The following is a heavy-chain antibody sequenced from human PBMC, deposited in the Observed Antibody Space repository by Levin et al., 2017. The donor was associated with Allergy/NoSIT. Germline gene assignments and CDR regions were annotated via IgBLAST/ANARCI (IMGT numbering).Heavy chain of an antibody. CDR3: AKDMGMTTVTTSVPEAFDY. CDR1: GFTFSSYA. V-gene: IGHV3-23*01. J-gene: IGHJ4*02. CDR2: ISGSGGST. Sequence: PGGSLRLSCAASGFTFSSYAMSWVRQAPGKGLEWVSAISGSGGSTYYADSVKGRFTISRDNSKNTLYLQMNSLRAEDTAVYYCAKDMGMTTVTTSVPEAFDYWGQGTLVTVSS. D-gene: IGHD4-17*01.